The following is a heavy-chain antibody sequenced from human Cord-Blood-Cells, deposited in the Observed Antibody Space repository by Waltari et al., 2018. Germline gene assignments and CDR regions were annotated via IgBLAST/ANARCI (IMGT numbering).Heavy chain of an antibody. J-gene: IGHJ3*02. CDR3: ACITIFGVVIDAFDI. V-gene: IGHV3-23*01. CDR1: GFTFSSYA. Sequence: EVQLLESGGGLVQPGGSLRLSCAASGFTFSSYAMSWVRQAPGKGLEWVSAISGSGGSTYYADAVKGRFTISRDNSKNTLYLQMNSRRAEDTAVYYCACITIFGVVIDAFDIWGQGTMVTVSS. D-gene: IGHD3-3*01. CDR2: ISGSGGST.